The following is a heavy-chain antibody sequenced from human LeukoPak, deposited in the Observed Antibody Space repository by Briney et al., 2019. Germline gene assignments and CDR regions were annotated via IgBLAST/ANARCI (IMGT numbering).Heavy chain of an antibody. J-gene: IGHJ4*02. Sequence: SETLSLTCTVSGGSISSSSYYWGWIRQPPGKGLEWIGEINHSGSTNYNPSLKSRVTISVDTSKNQFSLKLSSVTAADTAVYYCARGLLGVGPVWGQGTLVTVSS. CDR3: ARGLLGVGPV. CDR1: GGSISSSSYY. CDR2: INHSGST. V-gene: IGHV4-39*07. D-gene: IGHD2-15*01.